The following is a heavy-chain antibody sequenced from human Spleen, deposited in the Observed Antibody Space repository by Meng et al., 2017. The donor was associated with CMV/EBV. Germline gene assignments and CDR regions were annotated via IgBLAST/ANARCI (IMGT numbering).Heavy chain of an antibody. V-gene: IGHV3-53*01. CDR1: GFTVETHY. CDR3: AKWDDYSNWFDP. D-gene: IGHD4-11*01. Sequence: GGSLRLSCAASGFTVETHYMSWVRQAPGKGLEWVSDIYSAGNTYYADSVKGRFTISRDNSKNTLNLQMNSLRAEDTAVYYCAKWDDYSNWFDPWGQGTLVTVSS. J-gene: IGHJ5*02. CDR2: IYSAGNT.